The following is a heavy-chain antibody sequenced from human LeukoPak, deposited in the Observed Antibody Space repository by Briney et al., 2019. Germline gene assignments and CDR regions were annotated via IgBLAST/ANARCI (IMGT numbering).Heavy chain of an antibody. CDR2: IYSGGST. V-gene: IGHV3-53*01. D-gene: IGHD1-14*01. CDR1: GFTVSSNY. J-gene: IGHJ4*02. Sequence: GGSLRPSCAASGFTVSSNYMSWVRQAPGKGLEWVSVIYSGGSTYYADSVKGRFTISRDNSKNTLYLQMNSLRAEDTAVYYCARDVMEPYSTVFDYWGQGTLVTVSS. CDR3: ARDVMEPYSTVFDY.